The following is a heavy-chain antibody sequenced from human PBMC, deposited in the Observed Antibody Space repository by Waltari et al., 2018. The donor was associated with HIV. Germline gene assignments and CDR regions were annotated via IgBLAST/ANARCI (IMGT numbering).Heavy chain of an antibody. Sequence: EVQLVESGGGLVQPGGSLRLSCAASGFTFSSYWMHWVRQAPGKGLVWVSRIIVDVGITSQADSVKGRFTISRDNARNTLYLQMNSLGAEDTAMYYCAKGGTSGYTFGFGRWGQGTLVTVSS. J-gene: IGHJ1*01. V-gene: IGHV3-74*01. CDR1: GFTFSSYW. CDR2: IIVDVGIT. CDR3: AKGGTSGYTFGFGR. D-gene: IGHD5-18*01.